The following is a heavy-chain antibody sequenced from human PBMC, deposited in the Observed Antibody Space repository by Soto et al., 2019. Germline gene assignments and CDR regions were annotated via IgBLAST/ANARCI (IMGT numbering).Heavy chain of an antibody. Sequence: ASVKVSCKASGYTFTSYDINWVRQATGQGLEWMGWMNPNSGNTGYAQKFQGRVTVTRVTSISTAYMELSSLRSDDTALYYCAKDHNILVVAGATGGMDVWGQGTTVTVSS. V-gene: IGHV1-8*01. CDR1: GYTFTSYD. CDR3: AKDHNILVVAGATGGMDV. CDR2: MNPNSGNT. D-gene: IGHD2-2*01. J-gene: IGHJ6*02.